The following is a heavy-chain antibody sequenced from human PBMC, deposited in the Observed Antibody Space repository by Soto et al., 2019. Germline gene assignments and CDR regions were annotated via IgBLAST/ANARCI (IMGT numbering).Heavy chain of an antibody. D-gene: IGHD4-17*01. V-gene: IGHV5-51*01. J-gene: IGHJ6*01. CDR2: IYPGDSDT. CDR3: ARQSCVSCYDDYCDQLAV. Sequence: EWMGIIYPGDSDTRYSPSFQGQVTISADKSISTAYLQWSSLKASDTAMYYCARQSCVSCYDDYCDQLAVWAQGTTVPGSA.